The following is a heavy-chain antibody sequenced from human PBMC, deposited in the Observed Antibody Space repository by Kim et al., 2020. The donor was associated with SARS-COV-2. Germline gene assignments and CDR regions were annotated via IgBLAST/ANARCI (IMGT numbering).Heavy chain of an antibody. Sequence: VDSVKGRFTISRDNAKNSLYLQMNSLRAEDKAVYYCARVPYGSGSYSPDYWGQGTLVTVSS. J-gene: IGHJ4*02. CDR3: ARVPYGSGSYSPDY. D-gene: IGHD3-10*01. V-gene: IGHV3-7*01.